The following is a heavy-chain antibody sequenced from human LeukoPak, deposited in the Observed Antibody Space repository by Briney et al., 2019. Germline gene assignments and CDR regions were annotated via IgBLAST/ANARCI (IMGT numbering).Heavy chain of an antibody. Sequence: SETLFLTCAVYGGSFSGYYWSWIRQPPGKGLEWIGKINHSGGTNYNPSLKSRVTISVDTSKNQFSLKLSSVTAADTAVYYCARGRRGAMVDYWGQGTLVTVSS. CDR1: GGSFSGYY. CDR2: INHSGGT. D-gene: IGHD5-18*01. V-gene: IGHV4-34*01. J-gene: IGHJ4*02. CDR3: ARGRRGAMVDY.